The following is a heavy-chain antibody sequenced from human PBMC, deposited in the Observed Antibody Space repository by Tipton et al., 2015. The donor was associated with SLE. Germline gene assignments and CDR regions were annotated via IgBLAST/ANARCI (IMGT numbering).Heavy chain of an antibody. CDR1: GDSINSYY. CDR2: IYTSGYT. V-gene: IGHV4-4*07. Sequence: TLSLTCAVSGDSINSYYWSWIRQPAGKGLEWIGRIYTSGYTNYNPSLKSRVTMSVDTSKKQFSLKLSSVTAADTAVYYCARGSHSFDYWGQGTLVTVSS. J-gene: IGHJ4*02. CDR3: ARGSHSFDY.